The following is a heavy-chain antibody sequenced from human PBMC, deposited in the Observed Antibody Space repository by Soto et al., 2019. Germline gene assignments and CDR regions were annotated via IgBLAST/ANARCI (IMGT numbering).Heavy chain of an antibody. CDR3: ARGGAMGVDH. Sequence: GGSLRLSCTASGFFFNYNCMHLIRQAPGKGLVWVARIDGHSGTTNYADSVRGRFTISRDNAKNTVYLHLNTLTDEDTAVYYCARGGAMGVDHWGQGPLVTVS. D-gene: IGHD1-26*01. J-gene: IGHJ4*02. CDR2: IDGHSGTT. CDR1: GFFFNYNC. V-gene: IGHV3-74*01.